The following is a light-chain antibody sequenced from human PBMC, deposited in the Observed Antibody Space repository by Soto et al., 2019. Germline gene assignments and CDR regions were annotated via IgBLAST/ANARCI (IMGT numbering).Light chain of an antibody. CDR2: GAS. V-gene: IGKV3-15*01. CDR3: QQYNNWAET. Sequence: ETVMTQSPATLSVSPGERATLSCRASQSVSSALAWYQQKPGLPPRLLIYGASTRATGIPARFSGSGSGTEFTLTISSLQSEDFAVYYCQQYNNWAETFGQGTNVDI. CDR1: QSVSSA. J-gene: IGKJ1*01.